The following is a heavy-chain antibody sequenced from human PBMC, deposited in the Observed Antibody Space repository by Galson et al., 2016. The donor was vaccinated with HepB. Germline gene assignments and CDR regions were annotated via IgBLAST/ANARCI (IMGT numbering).Heavy chain of an antibody. J-gene: IGHJ5*01. CDR1: GFTFSTYG. CDR2: VRAGDAKT. CDR3: AKHNWYCSSMRCYNWFDF. V-gene: IGHV3-23*01. Sequence: SLRLSCAASGFTFSTYGMSWVRQAPGRGLEWVSSVRAGDAKTSYADSVKGRFTISRDNAKNTLYLQMNTLRAEDTAIYFCAKHNWYCSSMRCYNWFDFWGKGTLVTVSS. D-gene: IGHD2-2*01.